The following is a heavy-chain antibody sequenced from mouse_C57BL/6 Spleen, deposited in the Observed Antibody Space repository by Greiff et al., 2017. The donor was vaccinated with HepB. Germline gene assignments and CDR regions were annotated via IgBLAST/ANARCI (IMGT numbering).Heavy chain of an antibody. J-gene: IGHJ2*01. CDR2: IDPENGDT. CDR1: GFNIKDDY. V-gene: IGHV14-4*01. Sequence: VQLQQSGAELVRPGASVKLSCTASGFNIKDDYMHWVKQRPEQGLEWIGWIDPENGDTEYASKFQGKATITADTSSNTAYLQLSSLTSEDTAVYYCHRGYGYDDGGDYWGQGTTLTVSS. D-gene: IGHD2-2*01. CDR3: HRGYGYDDGGDY.